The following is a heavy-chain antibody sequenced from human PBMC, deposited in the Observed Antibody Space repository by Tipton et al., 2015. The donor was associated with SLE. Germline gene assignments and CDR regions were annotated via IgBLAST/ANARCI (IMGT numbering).Heavy chain of an antibody. D-gene: IGHD4-17*01. CDR2: IYHSGST. Sequence: TLSLTCAVSGYSISSGYYWGWIRQPPGKGLEWIGSIYHSGSTYYNPSLKSRVTISVDTSKNQFSLKLSCGTAADTAVYYCARLDGDFDYWGQGTLVTVSS. J-gene: IGHJ4*02. CDR1: GYSISSGYY. V-gene: IGHV4-38-2*01. CDR3: ARLDGDFDY.